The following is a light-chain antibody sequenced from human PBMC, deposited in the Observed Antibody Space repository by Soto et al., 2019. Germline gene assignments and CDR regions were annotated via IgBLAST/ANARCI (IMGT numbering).Light chain of an antibody. V-gene: IGKV1-33*01. CDR1: QDISNY. CDR2: DAS. Sequence: DIQMTQSPSSLSASVGDRVTITCQASQDISNYLNWYQQKPGKAPKLLIYDASNLETGVPSRFSGSGSVTDFTFTISSLQPEDIATYYCQQYDNPSVTFGQGTRLEIK. J-gene: IGKJ5*01. CDR3: QQYDNPSVT.